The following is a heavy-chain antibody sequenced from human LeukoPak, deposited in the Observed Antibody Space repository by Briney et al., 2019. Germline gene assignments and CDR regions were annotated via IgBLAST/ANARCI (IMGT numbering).Heavy chain of an antibody. D-gene: IGHD2-21*02. CDR1: GFPFSGYW. CDR3: ARGKAGGDTNWFSDL. V-gene: IGHV3-74*01. J-gene: IGHJ2*01. Sequence: GGSLRLSCAASGFPFSGYWMHWVRQAPGKGLVWVSLINSDSRDIKYAASVKGRFTISRDNAKNTLYLQMNSLRAEDTAVYYCARGKAGGDTNWFSDLWGRGTLVTVSS. CDR2: INSDSRDI.